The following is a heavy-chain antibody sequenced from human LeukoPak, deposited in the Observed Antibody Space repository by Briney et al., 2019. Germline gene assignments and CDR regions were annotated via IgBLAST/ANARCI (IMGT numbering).Heavy chain of an antibody. J-gene: IGHJ6*03. Sequence: SETLSLTCTVSGGSISSYYWTWIRQPPGKGLEWIGIGYVFYTGSTNYNPSLQSRVTISVDTSKNQFSLKLSSVTAADTAVYYCASINRMGYYMDVWGKGTTVTISS. CDR3: ASINRMGYYMDV. V-gene: IGHV4-59*08. CDR1: GGSISSYY. D-gene: IGHD1-14*01. CDR2: VFYTGST.